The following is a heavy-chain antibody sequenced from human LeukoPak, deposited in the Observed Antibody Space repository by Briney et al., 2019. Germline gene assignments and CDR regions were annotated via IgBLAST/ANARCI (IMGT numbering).Heavy chain of an antibody. Sequence: GGSLRLSCAASGFTFSSYGMHWVRQVPGKGLEWVTFIGIDETIKYYRDSVKGRFTISRDTSKNTMSLQMNSLRTDDTALYYCARDSARGGASSGDFDSWGQGTLVTVSS. CDR3: ARDSARGGASSGDFDS. CDR2: IGIDETIK. J-gene: IGHJ4*02. D-gene: IGHD3-10*01. V-gene: IGHV3-30*02. CDR1: GFTFSSYG.